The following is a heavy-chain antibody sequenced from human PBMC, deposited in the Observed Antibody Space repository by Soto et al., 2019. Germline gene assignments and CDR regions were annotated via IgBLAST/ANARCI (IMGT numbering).Heavy chain of an antibody. V-gene: IGHV1-69*13. J-gene: IGHJ5*02. Sequence: GASVNVSWKASGGTFSSYSISWGRQAPGQGLEWMGGIIPIFGTANYAQKFQGRVTITADESTSTAYMELSSLRSEDTAVYYCARDLTKGIQTFDPWGQGTLVTVSS. CDR1: GGTFSSYS. D-gene: IGHD5-18*01. CDR2: IIPIFGTA. CDR3: ARDLTKGIQTFDP.